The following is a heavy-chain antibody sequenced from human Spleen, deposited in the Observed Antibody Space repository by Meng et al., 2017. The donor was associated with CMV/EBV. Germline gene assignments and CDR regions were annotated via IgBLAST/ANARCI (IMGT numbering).Heavy chain of an antibody. CDR1: GYTFNTFS. Sequence: CKASGYTFNTFSLNWVRQAPGQGLEWMGWISTYNGNTNYAQKFRGRVSMTTDTSTSTAYMELRSLRSDDTAVYYCAREEASSGSSDFWGQGTLVTVSS. CDR2: ISTYNGNT. D-gene: IGHD1-26*01. V-gene: IGHV1-18*01. J-gene: IGHJ4*02. CDR3: AREEASSGSSDF.